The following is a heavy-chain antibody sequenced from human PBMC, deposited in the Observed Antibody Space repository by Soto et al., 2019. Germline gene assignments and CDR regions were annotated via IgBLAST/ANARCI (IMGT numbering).Heavy chain of an antibody. CDR2: INPSGGST. D-gene: IGHD3-16*02. V-gene: IGHV1-46*01. CDR1: GYTFTSYY. Sequence: ASVKVSCKASGYTFTSYYMHWVRQAPGQGLEWMGIINPSGGSTSYAQKFQGRVTVTRDTSTSTVYMELSSLRSEDTAVYYCAREMLTRYTRAGGVDPWGQGTLVTVYS. CDR3: AREMLTRYTRAGGVDP. J-gene: IGHJ5*02.